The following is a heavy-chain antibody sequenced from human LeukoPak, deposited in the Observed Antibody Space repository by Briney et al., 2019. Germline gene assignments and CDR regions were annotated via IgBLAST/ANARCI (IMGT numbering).Heavy chain of an antibody. CDR1: EFSFSDYS. CDR2: IKEDGSAK. Sequence: QPGGSLRLSCAVSEFSFSDYSMSWVRQAPGKGLEWVAGIKEDGSAKYYVDSVKGRFTISRDNAKNSLYLQMNSLRAEDTAVYYCAREPWGIVVVPGDDAFDIWGQGTMVTVSS. D-gene: IGHD2-2*01. CDR3: AREPWGIVVVPGDDAFDI. V-gene: IGHV3-7*01. J-gene: IGHJ3*02.